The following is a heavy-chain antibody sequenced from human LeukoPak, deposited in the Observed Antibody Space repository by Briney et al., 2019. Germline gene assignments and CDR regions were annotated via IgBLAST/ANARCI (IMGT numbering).Heavy chain of an antibody. Sequence: SETLSLTCTVSGGSISSSSYYWGWIRHPPGKGLEWIGSIYYRGSTYYHPSLKSRLTVSVDTSKNHFSLKLSSVTAADTAVYYVGRPRRDGYIDALEIWGQGQVVSVSP. CDR1: GGSISSSSYY. V-gene: IGHV4-39*02. CDR2: IYYRGST. CDR3: GRPRRDGYIDALEI. J-gene: IGHJ3*02. D-gene: IGHD5-24*01.